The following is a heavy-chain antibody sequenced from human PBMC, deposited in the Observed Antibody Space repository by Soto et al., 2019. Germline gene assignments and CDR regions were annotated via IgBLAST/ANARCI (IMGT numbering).Heavy chain of an antibody. J-gene: IGHJ4*02. CDR3: ARSAPPWVSLPRYSPLLY. V-gene: IGHV4-39*01. CDR2: IYYSGST. D-gene: IGHD3-9*01. Sequence: SETLSLTCTVSGGSISSSSYYWGWIRQPPGKGLEWIGSIYYSGSTYYNPSLKSRVTISVDTSKNQFSLKLSSVTAADTAVYFCARSAPPWVSLPRYSPLLYWGPGTLVTAFS. CDR1: GGSISSSSYY.